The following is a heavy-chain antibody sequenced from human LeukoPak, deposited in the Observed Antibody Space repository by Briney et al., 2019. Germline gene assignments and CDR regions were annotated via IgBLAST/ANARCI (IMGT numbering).Heavy chain of an antibody. CDR2: INYSGST. J-gene: IGHJ4*02. Sequence: SETLSLTCTVSGGSVSSGSYYWSWIRQPPGKGLEWIGYINYSGSTNYNPSLKSRVTMSVDTSKNQFSLKLSSVTVADTAVYYCASSYSRSSLFDYWGQGTLVTVSS. CDR1: GGSVSSGSYY. D-gene: IGHD6-13*01. V-gene: IGHV4-61*01. CDR3: ASSYSRSSLFDY.